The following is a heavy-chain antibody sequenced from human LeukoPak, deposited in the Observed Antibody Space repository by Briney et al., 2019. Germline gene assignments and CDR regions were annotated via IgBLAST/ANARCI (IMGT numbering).Heavy chain of an antibody. D-gene: IGHD3-10*01. V-gene: IGHV4-31*03. CDR2: IYYSGST. J-gene: IGHJ5*02. Sequence: SETLSLTCTVSGGSISSGGYYWSWIRQHPGKGLEWIGYIYYSGSTYYNPSLKSRVTISVDTSKNQFSLKLSSVTAADTAVYYCARGIYYYGSGSYYRERPINWFDPWGQGTLVTVSS. CDR1: GGSISSGGYY. CDR3: ARGIYYYGSGSYYRERPINWFDP.